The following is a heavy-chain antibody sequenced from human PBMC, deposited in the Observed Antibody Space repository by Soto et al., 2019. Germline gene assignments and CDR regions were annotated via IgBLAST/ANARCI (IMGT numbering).Heavy chain of an antibody. CDR1: GGSISSSSYY. D-gene: IGHD3-3*01. CDR3: ATESRLTIFGVVNPDY. CDR2: IYYSGST. J-gene: IGHJ4*02. V-gene: IGHV4-39*01. Sequence: PSETLSLTCTVSGGSISSSSYYWGWIRQPPGKGLEWIGSIYYSGSTYYNPSLKSRVTISVDTSKNQFSLKLSSVTAADTAVYYCATESRLTIFGVVNPDYWGQGTLVTVSS.